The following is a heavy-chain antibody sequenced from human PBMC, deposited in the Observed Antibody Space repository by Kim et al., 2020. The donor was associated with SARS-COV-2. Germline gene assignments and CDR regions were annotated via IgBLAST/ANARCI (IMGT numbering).Heavy chain of an antibody. CDR2: ISSSSSYT. V-gene: IGHV3-11*06. CDR3: ARDWGNWNHLDY. D-gene: IGHD1-1*01. CDR1: GFTFSDYY. J-gene: IGHJ4*02. Sequence: GGSLRLSCAASGFTFSDYYMSWIRQAPGKGLEWVSYISSSSSYTNYADSVKGRFTISRDNAKNSLYLQMNSLRAEDTAVYYCARDWGNWNHLDYWGQGTLVTVSS.